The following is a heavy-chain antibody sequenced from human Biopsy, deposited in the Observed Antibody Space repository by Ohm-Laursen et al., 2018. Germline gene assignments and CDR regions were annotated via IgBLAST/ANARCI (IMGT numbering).Heavy chain of an antibody. V-gene: IGHV4-31*03. Sequence: SQTLSLTCSVSGASVKTSGYFWAWIRQRPGKGLEWIGYISYNERTHYNPSLTSRLAISFDTSNNRISLQLRSVSVADTAVYYCVREPKTGTAEAWYFDLWGRGSPLTVPS. CDR1: GASVKTSGYF. J-gene: IGHJ2*01. CDR2: ISYNERT. D-gene: IGHD3-9*01. CDR3: VREPKTGTAEAWYFDL.